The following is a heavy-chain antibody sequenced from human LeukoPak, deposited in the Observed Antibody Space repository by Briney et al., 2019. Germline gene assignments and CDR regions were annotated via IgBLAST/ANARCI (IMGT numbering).Heavy chain of an antibody. Sequence: ASVKVSCRASVYXFTEYYIYWVRPTPGQRLEWMGRIKPNSGDTFYAQKFQGRVTMTRDTSISTAYMELSRLRSDDTAVYYCARVMKATVRTSNFDYWGQGTLVTVSS. J-gene: IGHJ4*02. CDR3: ARVMKATVRTSNFDY. D-gene: IGHD4-17*01. V-gene: IGHV1-2*06. CDR2: IKPNSGDT. CDR1: VYXFTEYY.